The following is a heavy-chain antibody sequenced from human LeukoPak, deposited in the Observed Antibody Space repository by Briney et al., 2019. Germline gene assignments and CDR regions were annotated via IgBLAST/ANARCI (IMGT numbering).Heavy chain of an antibody. CDR2: IKDDGSEK. V-gene: IGHV3-7*01. CDR1: ESTFSTYW. J-gene: IGHJ4*02. CDR3: ARDSITGDNSLDF. Sequence: GGSLRLSCAASESTFSTYWMTWVRQAPGKGLEWVANIKDDGSEKYYVDSVKGRFTISRDNSKNTLYLQMNSLSAEDTAVYYCARDSITGDNSLDFWGRGTLVTVSS. D-gene: IGHD7-27*01.